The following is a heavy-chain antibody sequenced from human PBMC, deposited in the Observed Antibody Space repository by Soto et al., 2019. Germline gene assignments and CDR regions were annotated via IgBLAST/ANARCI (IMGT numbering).Heavy chain of an antibody. V-gene: IGHV4-39*01. CDR3: ARHGGPRTVADSVVDN. CDR1: GGSISSSIYY. CDR2: IYYSGST. D-gene: IGHD6-19*01. Sequence: QLQLQESGPGLVKPSETLSLTCTVSGGSISSSIYYWGWIRQPPGKGLEWIGSIYYSGSTHYNPSLKSRVTISVDPSKNQFSLKLSSVTAADTAVYYCARHGGPRTVADSVVDNWGRGTLVTVSS. J-gene: IGHJ4*02.